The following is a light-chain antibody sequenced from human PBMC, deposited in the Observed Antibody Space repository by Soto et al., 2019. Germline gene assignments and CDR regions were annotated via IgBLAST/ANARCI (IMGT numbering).Light chain of an antibody. CDR3: QNYDRVPLT. CDR1: QGINTF. CDR2: AAS. J-gene: IGKJ4*01. Sequence: DIQMNQSPSSLYASVGDRVTITCRASQGINTFVAWYQQKPGEVPKLLIYAASTLQSGVPSRFSGSVFGTNFVLTISSLEPEDGATYNCQNYDRVPLTFGGGKRGEIK. V-gene: IGKV1-27*01.